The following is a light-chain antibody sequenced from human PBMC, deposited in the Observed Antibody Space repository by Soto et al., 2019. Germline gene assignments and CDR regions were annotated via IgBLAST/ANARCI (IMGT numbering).Light chain of an antibody. V-gene: IGKV1-39*01. CDR1: QDISDY. CDR3: QQSYSTPIT. CDR2: AAS. J-gene: IGKJ5*01. Sequence: IQLPQSPSSLSASLGDRFTITCRASQDISDYLAWYQQKPGKAPKLLIYAASSLQSGVPSRFSGSGSGTDFTLTISRLQPEDFATYYCQQSYSTPITFGQGHDWRL.